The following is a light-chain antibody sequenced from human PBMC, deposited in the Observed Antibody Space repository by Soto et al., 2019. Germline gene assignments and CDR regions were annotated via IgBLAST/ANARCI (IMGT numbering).Light chain of an antibody. CDR3: QQYGTSPVT. V-gene: IGKV3-20*01. Sequence: EIVLKQSPGTLSLSPGERATLSCRASQSVSSNFLAWYQQKPGQAPRLLIYGASSRATGIPDRFSGSGSGTDFTLSISRLEPEDFAVYYCQQYGTSPVTFGGGTKVEIK. CDR1: QSVSSNF. CDR2: GAS. J-gene: IGKJ4*01.